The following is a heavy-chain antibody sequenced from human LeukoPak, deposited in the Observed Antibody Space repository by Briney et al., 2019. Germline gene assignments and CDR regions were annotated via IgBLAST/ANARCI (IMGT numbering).Heavy chain of an antibody. CDR3: ATSLRFLEWLLLDY. J-gene: IGHJ4*02. D-gene: IGHD3-3*01. CDR2: FDPEDGET. CDR1: GYTLTELS. Sequence: ASVKVSCEVSGYTLTELSMHWVRQAPGKGLEWMGGFDPEDGETIYAQKFQGRVTMTEDTSTDTAYMELSSLRSEDTAVYYCATSLRFLEWLLLDYWGQGTLVTVSS. V-gene: IGHV1-24*01.